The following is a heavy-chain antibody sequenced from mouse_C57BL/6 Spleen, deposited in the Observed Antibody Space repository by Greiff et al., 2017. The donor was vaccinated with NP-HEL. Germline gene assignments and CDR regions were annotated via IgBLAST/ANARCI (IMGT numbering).Heavy chain of an antibody. J-gene: IGHJ4*01. Sequence: EVQGVESGGGLVQPGGSLKLSCAASGFTFSDYYMYWVRQTPEKRLEWVAYISNGGGSTYYPDTVKGRFPISRDNAKNTLYLQMSRLKSEDTAMYYCASSYYYSNFYYAMDYWGQGTSVTVSS. CDR3: ASSYYYSNFYYAMDY. V-gene: IGHV5-12*01. D-gene: IGHD2-5*01. CDR2: ISNGGGST. CDR1: GFTFSDYY.